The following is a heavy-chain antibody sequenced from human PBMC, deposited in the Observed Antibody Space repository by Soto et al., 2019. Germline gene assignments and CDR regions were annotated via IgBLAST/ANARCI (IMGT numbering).Heavy chain of an antibody. Sequence: QVQLQESGPGLVKPSQTLSLTCTVSGGSISSGDYYWSWIRQPPGKGLEWIGYIYYSGSTYYNPSLKSRVTISVDTSKNRFSLKLSSVTAADTAVYYCARDGGMTTVVRGGACWFDPWGQGTLVTVSS. V-gene: IGHV4-30-4*01. CDR2: IYYSGST. J-gene: IGHJ5*02. CDR1: GGSISSGDYY. CDR3: ARDGGMTTVVRGGACWFDP. D-gene: IGHD4-17*01.